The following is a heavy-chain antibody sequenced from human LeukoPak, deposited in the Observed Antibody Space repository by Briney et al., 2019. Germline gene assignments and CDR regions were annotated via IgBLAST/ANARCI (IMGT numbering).Heavy chain of an antibody. CDR2: IYHSGST. J-gene: IGHJ4*02. Sequence: SETLSLTCTVSGYSISSGYYWGWIRQPPWKGLEWIGSIYHSGSTYYNPSLKSRVTISVDTSKNQFSLKLSSVTAADTAVYYCARAAPRWTYYDFWSGLDYWGQGTLVTVSS. CDR3: ARAAPRWTYYDFWSGLDY. D-gene: IGHD3-3*01. CDR1: GYSISSGYY. V-gene: IGHV4-38-2*02.